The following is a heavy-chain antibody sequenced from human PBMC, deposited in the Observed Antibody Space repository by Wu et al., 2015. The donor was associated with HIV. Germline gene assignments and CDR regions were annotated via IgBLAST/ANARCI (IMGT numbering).Heavy chain of an antibody. Sequence: QVQLVQSGAEVKKPGSSVKVSCKASGGTFSSYAISWVRQAPGQGLEWMGGIIPIFGTANYAQKFQGRVTITTDESTSTAYMELSSPRSEDTAVYYCVLRHEYSSIQANLDYWGQGTLVTVSS. CDR1: GGTFSSYA. CDR2: IIPIFGTA. D-gene: IGHD6-6*01. J-gene: IGHJ4*02. CDR3: VLRHEYSSIQANLDY. V-gene: IGHV1-69*01.